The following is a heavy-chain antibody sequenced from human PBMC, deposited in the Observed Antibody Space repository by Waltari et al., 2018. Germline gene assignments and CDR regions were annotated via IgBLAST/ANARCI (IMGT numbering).Heavy chain of an antibody. J-gene: IGHJ4*02. D-gene: IGHD6-13*01. CDR3: AREGQQLVTFDY. CDR2: VYTSGST. V-gene: IGHV4-4*07. CDR1: GGPISGYS. Sequence: QVQLQESGPGLVKPSETLSLTCTVSGGPISGYSWSWIRPPAGKGLEWIGRVYTSGSTYYNPSLKSRVTMSVDTSKNQFSLKLSSVTAADTAVYYCAREGQQLVTFDYWGQGTLVTVSS.